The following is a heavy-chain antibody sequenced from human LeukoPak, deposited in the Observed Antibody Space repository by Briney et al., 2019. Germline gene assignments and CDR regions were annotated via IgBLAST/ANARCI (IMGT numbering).Heavy chain of an antibody. D-gene: IGHD5-18*01. CDR1: GYTFTTYA. Sequence: ASVKVSCKASGYTFTTYAMHWVRQAPGQRLEWMGWINAGNGNTKYSQKFQGRVTITRDTSASTAYMELSGLRSEDTAVYYCARTTAMVTIFDYWSQGTLVTVSS. J-gene: IGHJ4*02. CDR3: ARTTAMVTIFDY. V-gene: IGHV1-3*01. CDR2: INAGNGNT.